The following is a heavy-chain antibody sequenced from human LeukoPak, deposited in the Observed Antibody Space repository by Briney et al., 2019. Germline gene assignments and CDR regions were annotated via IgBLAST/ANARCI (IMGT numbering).Heavy chain of an antibody. CDR2: ITGSGGST. J-gene: IGHJ4*02. V-gene: IGHV3-23*01. Sequence: GGSLRLSCAASGFTFSSYAMSWVRQAPGKGLEWVSAITGSGGSTYYADSVKGRFTISRDNSKNTLYLQMNSLRAEDTAVIYWAKDRYGYSSGDVDYWGQGTLVTVSS. CDR1: GFTFSSYA. D-gene: IGHD6-19*01. CDR3: AKDRYGYSSGDVDY.